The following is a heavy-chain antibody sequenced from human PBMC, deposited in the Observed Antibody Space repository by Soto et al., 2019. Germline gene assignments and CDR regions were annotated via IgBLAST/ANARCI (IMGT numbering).Heavy chain of an antibody. V-gene: IGHV3-48*02. D-gene: IGHD3-10*01. CDR2: ISSSSSTI. CDR3: AGDGVWFGETYGMDV. J-gene: IGHJ6*02. Sequence: GGSLRLSCAASGFTFSSYSMNWVRQAPGKGLEWVSYISSSSSTIYYADSVKGRFTISRDNAKNSLYLQMNSLRDEDTAVYYCAGDGVWFGETYGMDVWGHGATVTVSS. CDR1: GFTFSSYS.